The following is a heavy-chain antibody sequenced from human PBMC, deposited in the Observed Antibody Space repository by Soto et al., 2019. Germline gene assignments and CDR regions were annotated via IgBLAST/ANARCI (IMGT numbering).Heavy chain of an antibody. D-gene: IGHD6-13*01. J-gene: IGHJ6*02. CDR1: GFTVSSNY. CDR2: IYSGGST. V-gene: IGHV3-66*01. Sequence: PGGSLRLSCAASGFTVSSNYMSWVRQAPGKGLEWVSVIYSGGSTYYADSVKGRFTISRDNSKNTLYLQMNSLRAEDTAVYYCARAPISSSLTDQSYYSGMDVWGQGTTVTVSS. CDR3: ARAPISSSLTDQSYYSGMDV.